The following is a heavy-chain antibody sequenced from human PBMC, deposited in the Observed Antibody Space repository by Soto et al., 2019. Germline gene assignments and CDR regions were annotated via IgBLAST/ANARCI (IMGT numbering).Heavy chain of an antibody. D-gene: IGHD3-10*01. CDR2: FDPEDGET. V-gene: IGHV1-24*01. Sequence: GASVKVSCKVSGYTLTELSMHWVRQAPGKGLEWMGGFDPEDGETIYAQKFQGRVTITADTSTNTTYMQLSSLRSEDTALYYCATSYGSGSRPFDYWGQGTPVTVSS. J-gene: IGHJ4*02. CDR3: ATSYGSGSRPFDY. CDR1: GYTLTELS.